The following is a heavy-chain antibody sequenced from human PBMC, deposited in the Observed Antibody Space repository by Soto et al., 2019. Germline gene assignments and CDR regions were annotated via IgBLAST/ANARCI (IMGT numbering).Heavy chain of an antibody. J-gene: IGHJ4*02. CDR2: IIPILGIA. D-gene: IGHD2-21*02. V-gene: IGHV1-69*08. CDR1: GGTFSSYT. CDR3: ARETARVYYFDY. Sequence: QVQLVQSGAEVKKPGSSVKVSCKASGGTFSSYTISWVRQAPGQGLEWMGRIIPILGIANYAQKFQGRVTICAXXSTSTAYMELSSLRSEDTAVYYCARETARVYYFDYWGQGTLVTVSS.